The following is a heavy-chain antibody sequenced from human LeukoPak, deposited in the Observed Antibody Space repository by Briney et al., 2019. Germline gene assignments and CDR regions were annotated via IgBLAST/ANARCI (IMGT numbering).Heavy chain of an antibody. Sequence: ASVTVSCKASGYTFTRYGISWVRKAPGQRLEWMGWINVGNGNIKYSQKFQGRVTITRDISANSAYMELNSLRSEDTAVYYCARDPTNKWEEPVYRFENWGQGSLVTVSS. CDR3: ARDPTNKWEEPVYRFEN. CDR1: GYTFTRYG. CDR2: INVGNGNI. J-gene: IGHJ4*02. V-gene: IGHV1-3*01. D-gene: IGHD1-14*01.